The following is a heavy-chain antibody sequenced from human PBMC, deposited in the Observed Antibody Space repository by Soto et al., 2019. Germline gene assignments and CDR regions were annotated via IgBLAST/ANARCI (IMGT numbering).Heavy chain of an antibody. CDR3: AKDIICSVEICYDIN. J-gene: IGHJ4*02. Sequence: PGGSLRLSCAASGFSFDDYAMYWARQASGKGLEWVASISWNSRSIGYADSVQGRFTISRDNAKNSLYLQMNSLRAEDSALYYCAKDIICSVEICYDINWGQGTPVTVSS. CDR1: GFSFDDYA. D-gene: IGHD2-15*01. V-gene: IGHV3-9*01. CDR2: ISWNSRSI.